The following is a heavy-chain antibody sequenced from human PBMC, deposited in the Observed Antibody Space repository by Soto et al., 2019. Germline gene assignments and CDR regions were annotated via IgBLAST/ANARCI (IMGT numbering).Heavy chain of an antibody. CDR3: ATCPPLIAARPGWFDP. CDR2: FDPEDGET. D-gene: IGHD6-6*01. V-gene: IGHV1-24*01. J-gene: IGHJ5*02. CDR1: GYTLTELS. Sequence: QVQLVPSGAEVKKPGASVKVSCKVSGYTLTELSMHWVRQAPGKGLEWMGGFDPEDGETIYAQKFQGRVTMTEDTSTDTAYMELSSLRSEDTAVYYCATCPPLIAARPGWFDPWGQGTLVTVSS.